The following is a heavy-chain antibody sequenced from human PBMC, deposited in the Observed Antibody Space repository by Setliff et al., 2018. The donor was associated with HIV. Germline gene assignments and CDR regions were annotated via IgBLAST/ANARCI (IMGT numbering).Heavy chain of an antibody. CDR3: ARYRVHFDY. CDR1: GYSISSGYY. D-gene: IGHD4-4*01. V-gene: IGHV4-38-2*01. J-gene: IGHJ4*02. CDR2: MYHSGST. Sequence: SETLSLTCAVSGYSISSGYYWGWIRQPPGKGLEWIGSMYHSGSTYYNPSLKSRVTISVDTSKNQFSLKLSSVTAADTAVFYCARYRVHFDYWGQGTLVTVSS.